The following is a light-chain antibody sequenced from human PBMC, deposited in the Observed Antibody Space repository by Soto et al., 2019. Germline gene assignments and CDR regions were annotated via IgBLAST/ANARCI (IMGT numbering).Light chain of an antibody. CDR3: QQYGSSPLT. J-gene: IGKJ4*01. CDR1: QSVSSY. Sequence: EIVLTQSPATLSLSPGERATLSCRASQSVSSYLAWYQQKPDQAPRLLIYGASSRATGIPDRFSGSGSGADFTLTISRLEPEDFAVYYCQQYGSSPLTFGGGTKVDIK. CDR2: GAS. V-gene: IGKV3-20*01.